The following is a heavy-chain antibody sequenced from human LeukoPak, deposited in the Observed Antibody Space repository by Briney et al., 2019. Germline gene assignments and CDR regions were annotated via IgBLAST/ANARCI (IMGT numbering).Heavy chain of an antibody. V-gene: IGHV3-9*01. CDR2: INWNGGGT. D-gene: IGHD1-26*01. CDR1: GYSFKDYS. CDR3: AKHLTATNTYIFFGLDV. J-gene: IGHJ4*02. Sequence: PGGSLRLSCAATGYSFKDYSMHWVRQPPGKGLEWVSAINWNGGGTDYADSVKGRFTIFRDNAKNSLYLQLSSLRPEDTALYYCAKHLTATNTYIFFGLDVWGQGTLVTVSS.